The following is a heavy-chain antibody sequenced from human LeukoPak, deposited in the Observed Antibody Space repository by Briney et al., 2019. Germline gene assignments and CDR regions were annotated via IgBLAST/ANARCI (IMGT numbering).Heavy chain of an antibody. CDR3: VRLVRTRGPRGKYYFDY. CDR2: IYYSGST. CDR1: GGSISGALYS. J-gene: IGHJ4*02. Sequence: PSETLSLTCSVSGGSISGALYSRVWIRQTPGKGLEWIGYIYYSGSTNYNPSLKSRVTISVDTSKNQFSLKLSSVTAADTAVYYCVRLVRTRGPRGKYYFDYWGQGTLVTVSS. V-gene: IGHV4-61*01. D-gene: IGHD1-14*01.